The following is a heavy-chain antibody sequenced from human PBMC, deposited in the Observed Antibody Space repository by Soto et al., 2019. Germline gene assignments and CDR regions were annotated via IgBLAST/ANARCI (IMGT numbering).Heavy chain of an antibody. J-gene: IGHJ6*03. Sequence: DVQLLESGGGLVQWGGSLRLSCVTSGFTFSTYGMPWVRQAPGKGLEWVSYGGSGGSRYYAESVKGRFTISRDNSKNTLSLEMNHLRAEDTATYSCVKVRGRAYPYYYMDVWGKGTTVTVSS. CDR1: GFTFSTYG. V-gene: IGHV3-23*01. CDR3: VKVRGRAYPYYYMDV. CDR2: YGGSGGSR. D-gene: IGHD3-10*01.